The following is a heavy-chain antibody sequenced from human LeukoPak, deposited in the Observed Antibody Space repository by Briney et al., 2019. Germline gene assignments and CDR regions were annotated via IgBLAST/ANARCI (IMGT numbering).Heavy chain of an antibody. CDR3: ARDRKSGESSEIDF. V-gene: IGHV3-74*01. J-gene: IGHJ4*02. D-gene: IGHD3-3*01. Sequence: GGSLRLSCAASGFTFSNCWVHWVRQAPGKGLVWVSRINRDGSTTNYADSVKGRFTVSRDNAKNTLNLQMNSLRAEGTAVYYCARDRKSGESSEIDFWGQGTLVTVSS. CDR2: INRDGSTT. CDR1: GFTFSNCW.